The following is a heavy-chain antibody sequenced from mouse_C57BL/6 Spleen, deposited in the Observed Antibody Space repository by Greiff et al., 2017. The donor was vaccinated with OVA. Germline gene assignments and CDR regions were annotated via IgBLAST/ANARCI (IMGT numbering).Heavy chain of an antibody. CDR2: ISYDGSN. CDR1: GYSITSGYY. CDR3: AREDYDAMDY. J-gene: IGHJ4*01. Sequence: EVQLQESGPGLVKPSQSLSLTCSVTGYSITSGYYWNWIRQFPGNKLEWMGYISYDGSNNYNPSLKNRISITRDTSKNQFFLKLNSVTTEDTATYYCAREDYDAMDYWGQGTSVTVSS. V-gene: IGHV3-6*01.